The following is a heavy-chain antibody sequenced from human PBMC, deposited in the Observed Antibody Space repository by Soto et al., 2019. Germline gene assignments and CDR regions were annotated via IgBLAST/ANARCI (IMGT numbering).Heavy chain of an antibody. Sequence: SETLSLTCTVSGGPISSGGYYWSWIRQHPGKGLEWIGYIYYSGSTYYNPSLKSRVTISVDTSKNQFSLKLSSVTAADTAVYYCARDYRVETTGYYYYYGMDVWGQGTTVTVSS. J-gene: IGHJ6*02. CDR1: GGPISSGGYY. CDR2: IYYSGST. D-gene: IGHD2-21*02. V-gene: IGHV4-31*03. CDR3: ARDYRVETTGYYYYYGMDV.